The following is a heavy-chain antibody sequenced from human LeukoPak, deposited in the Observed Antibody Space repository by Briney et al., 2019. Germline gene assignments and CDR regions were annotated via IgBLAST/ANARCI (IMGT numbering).Heavy chain of an antibody. CDR1: GYTFTSYG. CDR2: ISAYNGNT. Sequence: ASVKVSCKASGYTFTSYGISWVRQAPGQGLEWMGWISAYNGNTNYAQKPQGRVTMTTDTSTSTAYMELRSLRSDDTAVYYCARGTTVVTPGAFDIWGQGTMVTVSS. CDR3: ARGTTVVTPGAFDI. V-gene: IGHV1-18*01. D-gene: IGHD4-23*01. J-gene: IGHJ3*02.